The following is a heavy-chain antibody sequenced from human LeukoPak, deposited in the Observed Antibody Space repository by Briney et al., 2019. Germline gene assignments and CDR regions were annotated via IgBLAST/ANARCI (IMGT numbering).Heavy chain of an antibody. V-gene: IGHV4-59*03. Sequence: SETLSLTCSVSGASINSDYWTWIRQPPGKVLEWIGNIYYSGSTTYNYNPSLKSRVTISVDTSKKQLSLKLRSVTAADTAIYYCAHGGANFDYWGQGTLVTVSS. CDR1: GASINSDY. J-gene: IGHJ4*02. D-gene: IGHD3-16*01. CDR2: IYYSGSTTY. CDR3: AHGGANFDY.